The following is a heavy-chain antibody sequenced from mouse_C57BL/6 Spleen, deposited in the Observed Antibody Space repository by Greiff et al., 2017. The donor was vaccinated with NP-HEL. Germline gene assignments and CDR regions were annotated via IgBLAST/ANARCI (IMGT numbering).Heavy chain of an antibody. CDR3: AAYSNYRDYYAMDY. CDR1: GYTFTDYY. Sequence: VQLQQSGPVLVKPGASVKMSCKASGYTFTDYYMNWVKQSHGKSLEWIGVINPYNGGTSYNQKFKGKATLTVDKSSSTAYMELNSLTSEDSAVYYCAAYSNYRDYYAMDYWGQGTSVTVSS. V-gene: IGHV1-19*01. CDR2: INPYNGGT. J-gene: IGHJ4*01. D-gene: IGHD2-5*01.